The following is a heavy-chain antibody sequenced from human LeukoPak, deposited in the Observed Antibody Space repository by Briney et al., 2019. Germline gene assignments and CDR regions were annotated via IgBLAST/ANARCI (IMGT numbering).Heavy chain of an antibody. CDR3: ARGDTATFDY. CDR2: INPKSGDS. V-gene: IGHV1-2*02. D-gene: IGHD5-18*01. Sequence: ASVKVSCKASGYXFIGYYFHWVRQAPGQGLEWIGWINPKSGDSNHAQKFQDRVTMTGDTSISTAYMELSSLRSNDTAVYYCARGDTATFDYWGQGTLVTVSS. J-gene: IGHJ4*02. CDR1: GYXFIGYY.